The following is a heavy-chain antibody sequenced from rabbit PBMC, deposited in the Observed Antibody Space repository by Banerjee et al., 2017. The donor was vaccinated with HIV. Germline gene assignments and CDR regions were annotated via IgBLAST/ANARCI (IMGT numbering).Heavy chain of an antibody. V-gene: IGHV1S40*01. J-gene: IGHJ4*01. CDR3: ARDAGYAGSNL. CDR2: IYTVSSGNA. Sequence: QSLEESGGDLVKPGASLTLTCTASGFSFSSSYYMCWVRQAPGKGLEWIGCIYTVSSGNADYASWAKGRFTISKTSSTTVTLQMTSLTAADTATYFCARDAGYAGSNLWGPGTLVTVS. D-gene: IGHD4-2*01. CDR1: GFSFSSSYY.